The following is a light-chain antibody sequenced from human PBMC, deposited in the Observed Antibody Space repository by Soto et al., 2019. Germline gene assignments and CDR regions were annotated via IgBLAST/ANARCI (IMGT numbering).Light chain of an antibody. Sequence: IVLTQSPATLSLSPVEIATVSCRASQSVSSYLAWYQQKPGQAPRLLIYDASNRATGIPARFSGGGSGTEFTLTISSLQSEDFAVYYCQQYGGSPRTFGQGTKVDIK. CDR1: QSVSSY. J-gene: IGKJ1*01. CDR3: QQYGGSPRT. V-gene: IGKV3-11*01. CDR2: DAS.